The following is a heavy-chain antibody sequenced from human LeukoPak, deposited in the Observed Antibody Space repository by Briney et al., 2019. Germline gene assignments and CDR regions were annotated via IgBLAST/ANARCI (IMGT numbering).Heavy chain of an antibody. Sequence: SETLSLTCSVSGGSISPYYWSWIRQPPGKGLEWIGYIFYSGITTYNPSLKSRVTISLDSSKNQFFLRLTSVTAADTAMYYCARAETLAAIYFDFWGQGSLVTVSS. CDR1: GGSISPYY. CDR2: IFYSGIT. J-gene: IGHJ4*02. CDR3: ARAETLAAIYFDF. D-gene: IGHD6-25*01. V-gene: IGHV4-59*01.